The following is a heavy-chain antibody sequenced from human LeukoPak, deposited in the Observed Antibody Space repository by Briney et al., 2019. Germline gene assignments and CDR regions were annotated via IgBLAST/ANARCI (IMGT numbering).Heavy chain of an antibody. V-gene: IGHV3-23*01. D-gene: IGHD3-16*02. CDR2: ISGSGGST. CDR3: AKDIDMITFGGVIVAELFDY. Sequence: PGGSLRLSCAASGFTFSSYAMSWVCQEPEKGLGWVSAISGSGGSTYYADSVKGRFTISRDNSKNTLYLQMNSLRAEDTAVYYCAKDIDMITFGGVIVAELFDYWGQGTLVTVSS. CDR1: GFTFSSYA. J-gene: IGHJ4*02.